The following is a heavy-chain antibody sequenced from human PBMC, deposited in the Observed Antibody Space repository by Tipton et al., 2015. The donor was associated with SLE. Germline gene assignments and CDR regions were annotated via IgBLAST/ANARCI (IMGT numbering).Heavy chain of an antibody. D-gene: IGHD3-16*01. CDR1: GFTFSSYA. J-gene: IGHJ4*02. Sequence: SLRLSCAASGFTFSSYAMHWVRQAPGKGLEWVAVISYDGSNKYYADSVKGRFTISRDNSKNTLYLQMNSLRAEDTAVYYCARGLVGGGGFDYWGQGTLVTVSS. CDR3: ARGLVGGGGFDY. V-gene: IGHV3-30*04. CDR2: ISYDGSNK.